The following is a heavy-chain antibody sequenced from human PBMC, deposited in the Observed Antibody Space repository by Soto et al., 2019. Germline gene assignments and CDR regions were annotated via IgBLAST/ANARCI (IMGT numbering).Heavy chain of an antibody. CDR1: GFTFSSYG. D-gene: IGHD6-13*01. J-gene: IGHJ4*02. CDR2: ISYDGSNK. CDR3: ASSGSIAAALYYFDY. Sequence: GGSLRLSCAASGFTFSSYGVHWVRQAPGKGLEWVAVISYDGSNKYYADSVKGRFTISRDNSKNTLYLQMNSLRAEDTAVYYCASSGSIAAALYYFDYWGQGTLVTVSS. V-gene: IGHV3-30*03.